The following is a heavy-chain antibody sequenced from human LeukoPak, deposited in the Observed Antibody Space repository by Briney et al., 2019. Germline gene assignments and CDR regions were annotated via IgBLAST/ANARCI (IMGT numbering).Heavy chain of an antibody. V-gene: IGHV1-18*01. D-gene: IGHD2-2*01. J-gene: IGHJ6*02. Sequence: GASVKVSCKASGYTFTSYGISWVRQAPGQGLEWMGWISAYNGNTNYAQKLQGRVTMTTDTSTSTAYMELRSLRSDDTAVYYCARDSVSLTNYSGMDVWSQGTTVTVSS. CDR2: ISAYNGNT. CDR3: ARDSVSLTNYSGMDV. CDR1: GYTFTSYG.